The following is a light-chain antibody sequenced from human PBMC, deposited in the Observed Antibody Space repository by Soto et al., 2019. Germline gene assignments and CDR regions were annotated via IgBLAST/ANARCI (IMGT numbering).Light chain of an antibody. CDR2: DAS. V-gene: IGKV1D-13*01. CDR3: QQFNNYIT. CDR1: QSISSY. J-gene: IGKJ5*01. Sequence: IQMTQSPSSLSASVGDRVTITCRASQSISSYLNWYQQKPGKAPKLLIYDASSLESGVPSRFSGSGSGTDFTLTISSLQPEDFATYYCQQFNNYITFGQGTRLET.